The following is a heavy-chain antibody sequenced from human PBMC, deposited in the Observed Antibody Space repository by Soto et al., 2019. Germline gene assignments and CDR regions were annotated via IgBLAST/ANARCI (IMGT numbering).Heavy chain of an antibody. CDR2: ISHRSDAI. D-gene: IGHD3-10*01. J-gene: IGHJ4*02. Sequence: PGWSLRLSCAASGFTLTDYEMNWVRQAPGKGLEWVSYISHRSDAIYYADSVRGRFTISRDNAKNTVSLQLSSLRAEDTAVYFCARGGESGSWPTTYYYNDYWGQGTEVTVSS. CDR1: GFTLTDYE. V-gene: IGHV3-48*03. CDR3: ARGGESGSWPTTYYYNDY.